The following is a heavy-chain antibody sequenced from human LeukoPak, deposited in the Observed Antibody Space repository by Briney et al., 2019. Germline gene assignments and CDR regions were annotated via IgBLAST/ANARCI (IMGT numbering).Heavy chain of an antibody. D-gene: IGHD4-17*01. Sequence: GGSLRLSCAVSGFTFSSYAMSWVRQAPGKGLEWVSAISGSGGSTYYADSVKGRFTISRDNSKNTLYLQMNSLRAEDTAVYYCAKPTRRSTVIEGWFDPWGQGTLVTVSS. CDR1: GFTFSSYA. V-gene: IGHV3-23*01. CDR3: AKPTRRSTVIEGWFDP. J-gene: IGHJ5*02. CDR2: ISGSGGST.